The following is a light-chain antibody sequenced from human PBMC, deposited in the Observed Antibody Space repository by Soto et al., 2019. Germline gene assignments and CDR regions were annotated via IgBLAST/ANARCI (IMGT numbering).Light chain of an antibody. V-gene: IGKV1-12*01. CDR2: ASS. Sequence: IQFTQPPSSVSASVGAIVPVSCRASQTIASWLSWCQQIRAKGTELVFCASSSLQSRPPSSLSGPGSGTDFTLNISSLQSEDFATYYCQQSNNYPLTFGQGTKVDIK. J-gene: IGKJ1*01. CDR3: QQSNNYPLT. CDR1: QTIASW.